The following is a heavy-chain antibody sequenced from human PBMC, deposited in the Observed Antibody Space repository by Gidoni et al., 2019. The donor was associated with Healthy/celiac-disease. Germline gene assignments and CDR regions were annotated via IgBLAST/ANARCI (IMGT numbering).Heavy chain of an antibody. CDR1: GYTFTGYY. CDR3: ARDRVLLWFGDFSDQYYYYYGMDV. J-gene: IGHJ6*02. D-gene: IGHD3-10*01. Sequence: QVQLVQSGAEVKKPGASVKVSCKASGYTFTGYYMHWVRQAPGQGLEWMGWINPNSGGTIYAQKFQGWVTMTRDTSISTAYMELSRLRSDDTAVYYCARDRVLLWFGDFSDQYYYYYGMDVWGQGTTVTVSS. CDR2: INPNSGGT. V-gene: IGHV1-2*04.